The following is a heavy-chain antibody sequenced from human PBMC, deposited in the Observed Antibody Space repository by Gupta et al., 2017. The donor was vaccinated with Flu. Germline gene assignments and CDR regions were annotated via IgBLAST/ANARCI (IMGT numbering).Heavy chain of an antibody. D-gene: IGHD2-2*01. V-gene: IGHV3-33*01. CDR3: ARDRDVPDAFDI. CDR2: IWYDGSNK. Sequence: QVQLVESGGGVVQPGRSLRLSCAASGFNFSSYGMHWVRQAPGKGLEWVAVIWYDGSNKYYADSVKGRFTISRDNSKNTLYLQMNSLRAEDTAVYYCARDRDVPDAFDIWGQGTMVTVSS. J-gene: IGHJ3*02. CDR1: GFNFSSYG.